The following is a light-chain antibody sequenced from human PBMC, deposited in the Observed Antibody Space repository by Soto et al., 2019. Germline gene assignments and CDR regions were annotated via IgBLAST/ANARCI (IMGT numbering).Light chain of an antibody. CDR2: GNS. CDR3: QSYDSSLSGWV. CDR1: RSNIGAGYD. V-gene: IGLV1-40*01. J-gene: IGLJ2*01. Sequence: QSVLTQPPSVSGAPGQRVTISCTGSRSNIGAGYDVHWYQQLPGTAPKLLIYGNSNRPSGVPDRFSGSKSGTSASLAITGLLAEDEADYYCQSYDSSLSGWVFGGGTKVTVL.